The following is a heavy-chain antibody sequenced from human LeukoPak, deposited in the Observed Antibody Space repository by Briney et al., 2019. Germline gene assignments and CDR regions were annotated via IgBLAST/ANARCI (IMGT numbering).Heavy chain of an antibody. J-gene: IGHJ4*02. CDR1: GFTFSSYA. CDR2: ISYDGSNK. Sequence: GGSLRLSCAASGFTFSSYAMRWVRQAPGKGLEWVAVISYDGSNKYYADSVKGRFTISRDNSKNTLYLQMNSLRAEDTAVYYCARDYCSGGSCYSGRLSFDYWGQGTLVTVSS. CDR3: ARDYCSGGSCYSGRLSFDY. D-gene: IGHD2-15*01. V-gene: IGHV3-30-3*01.